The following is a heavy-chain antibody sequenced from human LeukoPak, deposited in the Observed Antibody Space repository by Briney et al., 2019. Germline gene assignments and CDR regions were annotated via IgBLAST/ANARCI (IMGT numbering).Heavy chain of an antibody. V-gene: IGHV3-23*01. CDR2: ISGSGGST. CDR1: GFTFSSYA. D-gene: IGHD3-3*01. Sequence: GGSLRLSCAASGFTFSSYAMSWVRQAPGKGLEWVSAISGSGGSTYYADSVKGRFTISRDNSKNTLHLQMNSLRAEDTAVYYCAKPTYYDFWSGYDYWGQGTLVTVSS. CDR3: AKPTYYDFWSGYDY. J-gene: IGHJ4*02.